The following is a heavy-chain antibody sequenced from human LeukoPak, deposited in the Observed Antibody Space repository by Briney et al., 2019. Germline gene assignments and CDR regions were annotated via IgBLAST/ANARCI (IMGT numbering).Heavy chain of an antibody. D-gene: IGHD3-9*01. Sequence: SVTLSLTCAVSGGSISSHYWSWIRQPPGKGLEWIGYIYYSGTTNYSPSLKSRVTISVDTSKTQFSLKLSSVTAADTAVYYCARLVGGTGYFDYWGQGALVTVSS. CDR1: GGSISSHY. J-gene: IGHJ4*02. CDR2: IYYSGTT. CDR3: ARLVGGTGYFDY. V-gene: IGHV4-59*11.